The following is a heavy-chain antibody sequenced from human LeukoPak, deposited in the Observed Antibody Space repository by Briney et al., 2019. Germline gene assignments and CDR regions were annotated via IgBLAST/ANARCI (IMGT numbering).Heavy chain of an antibody. CDR3: ARIQTGYSCGWSAY. V-gene: IGHV3-20*04. CDR2: ITWNGDIT. D-gene: IGHD6-19*01. J-gene: IGHJ4*02. CDR1: GFTFSSYA. Sequence: PGGSLRLSCAASGFTFSSYAMSWVCQAPGKGLEWVSGITWNGDITGYADSVRGRFTISRDNAKNSLYLQMNSLRAEDTALYYCARIQTGYSCGWSAYWGQGTLVTVSS.